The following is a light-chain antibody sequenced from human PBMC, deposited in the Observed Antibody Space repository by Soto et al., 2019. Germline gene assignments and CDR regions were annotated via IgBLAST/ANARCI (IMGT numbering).Light chain of an antibody. V-gene: IGLV8-61*01. J-gene: IGLJ3*02. CDR3: VLYMGSGISV. Sequence: QAVVTQEPSFSVSPGRPVTLTCGLSSGSVSTSYYPSWYQQTPGQAPRTLIYSTNTRSSGVPDRFSGSILGNKAALTITGAQADYESDYYCVLYMGSGISVFGGGTKLTVL. CDR1: SGSVSTSYY. CDR2: STN.